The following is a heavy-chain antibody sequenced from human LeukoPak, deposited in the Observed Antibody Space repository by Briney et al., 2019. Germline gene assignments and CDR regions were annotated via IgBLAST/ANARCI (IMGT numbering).Heavy chain of an antibody. V-gene: IGHV3-30*18. CDR3: AKSAGWWELDY. CDR1: GFTFGAYG. D-gene: IGHD1-26*01. CDR2: TSYDGGNT. J-gene: IGHJ4*02. Sequence: GSLRLSCAASGFTFGAYGMHWVRQAPGKGLEWLAVTSYDGGNTYYADSVKGRFTISRDNSKNTLYLQMNSLRAEDTAVYYCAKSAGWWELDYWGQGTLVTVSS.